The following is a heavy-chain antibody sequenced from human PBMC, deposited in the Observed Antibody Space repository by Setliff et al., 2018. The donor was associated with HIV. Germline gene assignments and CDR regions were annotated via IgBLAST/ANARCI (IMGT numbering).Heavy chain of an antibody. CDR2: IYYSGST. J-gene: IGHJ4*02. Sequence: PSETLSLTCTVSGGSISSSSYYWGWIRQPPGKGLEWIGSIYYSGSTYYNPSLKSRVTISVDTSKNQFSLKLSSVTAADTAIYYCARAGMGALRSLFDYWGQGTLVTVSS. D-gene: IGHD1-26*01. CDR3: ARAGMGALRSLFDY. V-gene: IGHV4-39*07. CDR1: GGSISSSSYY.